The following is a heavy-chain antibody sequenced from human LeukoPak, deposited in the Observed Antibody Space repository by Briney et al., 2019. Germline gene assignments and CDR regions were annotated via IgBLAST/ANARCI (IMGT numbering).Heavy chain of an antibody. Sequence: ASVTVSCKASGYTFTAFYIHWVRQAPGQGLEWIGIIHPSPSRTHYAEKFQGRVTMTRDMSTSTAYMELRSLRSDDTAVYYCARAGASSWNNWFDPWGQGTAVTVSS. CDR2: IHPSPSRT. V-gene: IGHV1-46*01. D-gene: IGHD6-13*01. CDR1: GYTFTAFY. CDR3: ARAGASSWNNWFDP. J-gene: IGHJ5*02.